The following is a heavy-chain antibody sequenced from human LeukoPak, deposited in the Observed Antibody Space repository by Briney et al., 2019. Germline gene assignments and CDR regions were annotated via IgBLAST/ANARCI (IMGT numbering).Heavy chain of an antibody. Sequence: GGSLRLSCAASGFTFSSYSMNWVRQAPGKGLEWVSSISSSSSYIYYADSVKGRFTISRDNAKNSLYLQMNSLRAKDTAVYYCAKDYGYDSSFDYWGQGTLVTVSS. CDR2: ISSSSSYI. J-gene: IGHJ4*02. CDR1: GFTFSSYS. D-gene: IGHD5-12*01. V-gene: IGHV3-21*01. CDR3: AKDYGYDSSFDY.